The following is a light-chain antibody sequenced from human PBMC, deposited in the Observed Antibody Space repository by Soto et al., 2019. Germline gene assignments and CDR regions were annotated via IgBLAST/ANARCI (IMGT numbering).Light chain of an antibody. CDR1: QNIRGNE. CDR2: RGS. Sequence: VLTQSPGTLSLSPGERATLSCRASQNIRGNELAWYQQKPGQPPRLLIYRGSSRAPGIPDRFSGRASGTECTLTISRLEPEDFAVYYCQDYGTSAPWTFGQGTKVEIK. V-gene: IGKV3-20*01. J-gene: IGKJ1*01. CDR3: QDYGTSAPWT.